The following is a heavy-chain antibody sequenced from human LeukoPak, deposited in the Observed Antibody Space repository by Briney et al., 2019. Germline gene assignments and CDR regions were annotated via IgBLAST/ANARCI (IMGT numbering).Heavy chain of an antibody. CDR3: AKDWVASSWFNWFDP. V-gene: IGHV3-23*01. CDR2: ISGSGGST. D-gene: IGHD6-13*01. CDR1: GFTFSTYP. J-gene: IGHJ5*02. Sequence: GGSLRLSCAASGFTFSTYPMNWVRQAPGKGLEWVSAISGSGGSTYYADSVKGRFTISRDNSKNTLYLQMNSLRAEDTAVYYCAKDWVASSWFNWFDPWGQGTLVTVSS.